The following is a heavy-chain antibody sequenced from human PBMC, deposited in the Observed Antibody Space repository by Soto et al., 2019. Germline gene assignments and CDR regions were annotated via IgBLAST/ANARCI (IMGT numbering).Heavy chain of an antibody. J-gene: IGHJ4*02. V-gene: IGHV4-39*01. D-gene: IGHD2-15*01. CDR2: IDYNGVT. Sequence: LSLTCTVSGGSIYRSGYYWGWIRQPPGRGLEWIGNIDYNGVTYSNPSLKSRVTISRATSKNQFSLKLTSVTAADTALYYCGKVLVGATGHTDSDSWGPGPLGT. CDR1: GGSIYRSGYY. CDR3: GKVLVGATGHTDSDS.